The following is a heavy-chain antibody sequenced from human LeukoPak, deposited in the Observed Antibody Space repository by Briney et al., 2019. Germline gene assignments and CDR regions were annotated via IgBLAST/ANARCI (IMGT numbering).Heavy chain of an antibody. J-gene: IGHJ4*02. CDR2: ISDSSIST. V-gene: IGHV3-23*01. CDR1: GFTFSTYT. CDR3: ATHPAWGSFDD. Sequence: GGSLRLSCAASGFTFSTYTMHWVRQAPGKGLEWVSGISDSSISTYYAESVKGRFTISRDNSKNTLYLQMNSLRAEDTALYYCATHPAWGSFDDWGQGTLVTVSA. D-gene: IGHD3-16*01.